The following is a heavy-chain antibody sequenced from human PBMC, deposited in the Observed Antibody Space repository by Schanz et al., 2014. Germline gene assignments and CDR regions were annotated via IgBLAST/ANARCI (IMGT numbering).Heavy chain of an antibody. V-gene: IGHV3-48*01. D-gene: IGHD3-16*01. J-gene: IGHJ3*01. CDR3: TRDRGALINHNDALDL. CDR2: IGSSGTTI. CDR1: GFTFFTYN. Sequence: EVYLVESGGGLVQPGGSLRLSCAASGFTFFTYNMNWVRQAPGRGLEWISYIGSSGTTIYYADSVKGGFTISGDNSKNRVYLQMNSLRSEDTAVYYCTRDRGALINHNDALDLWGQGTMVSVSS.